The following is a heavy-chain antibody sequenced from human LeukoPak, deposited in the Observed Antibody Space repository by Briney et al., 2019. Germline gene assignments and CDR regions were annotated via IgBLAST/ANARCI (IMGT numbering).Heavy chain of an antibody. V-gene: IGHV4-30-2*01. D-gene: IGHD6-13*01. J-gene: IGHJ4*02. CDR3: ARGQQQLVYYFDY. CDR1: GGSISSGGYY. Sequence: SETLSLTCTVSGGSISSGGYYWSWIRQPPGKGLEWIGYIYHSGSTYYNPSLKSRVTISVDRSKNQFSLKLSSVTAADTAVYYCARGQQQLVYYFDYWGQGTLVTVSS. CDR2: IYHSGST.